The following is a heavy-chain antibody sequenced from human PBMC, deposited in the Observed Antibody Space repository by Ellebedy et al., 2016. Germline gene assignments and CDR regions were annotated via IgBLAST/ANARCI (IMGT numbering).Heavy chain of an antibody. CDR1: GFTFSSYS. V-gene: IGHV3-21*01. J-gene: IGHJ4*02. CDR2: ISSSSTYI. CDR3: ARGGSGPFDN. D-gene: IGHD3-10*01. Sequence: GGSLRLSCAGSGFTFSSYSVHWVRQAPGKGLEWVSSISSSSTYIFYADSVKGRFTISRDNAKNSLYLQMNSLRAEDTAVYYCARGGSGPFDNWGRGTLVTVSS.